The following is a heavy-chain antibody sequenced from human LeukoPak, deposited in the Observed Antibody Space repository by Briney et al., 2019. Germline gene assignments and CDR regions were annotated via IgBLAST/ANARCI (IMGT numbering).Heavy chain of an antibody. J-gene: IGHJ4*02. V-gene: IGHV4-39*01. CDR1: GGSISSNDYY. CDR3: SRYIRRRPQFDY. CDR2: ILYSGNT. Sequence: PLETLSLTCTVSGGSISSNDYYWGWIRQPPGKGLEWIGNILYSGNTFYHPSLKSRITIAVDTSKNQFSLKLSSVTAADTAVYYCSRYIRRRPQFDYWGQGTLVTVSS.